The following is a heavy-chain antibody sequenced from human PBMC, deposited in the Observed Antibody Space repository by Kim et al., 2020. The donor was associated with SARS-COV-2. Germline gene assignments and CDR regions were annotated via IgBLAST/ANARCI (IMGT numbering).Heavy chain of an antibody. CDR2: ISTSSYTI. V-gene: IGHV3-48*02. CDR3: ARDNWNDV. Sequence: GGSLRVSCAASGFTFSGYSMNWVRQSPGKGLEWISFISTSSYTIKYADSVKGRFTISRDNAKNSLYLQMNSLRDDDTAVYYCARDNWNDVWGQGTTVTVSS. D-gene: IGHD1-20*01. CDR1: GFTFSGYS. J-gene: IGHJ6*02.